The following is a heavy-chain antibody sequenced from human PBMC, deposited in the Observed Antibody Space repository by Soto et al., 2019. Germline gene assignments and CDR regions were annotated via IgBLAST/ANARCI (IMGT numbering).Heavy chain of an antibody. Sequence: SETLSLTCAVYGGSFSGYYWSWIRQPPGKGLEWIGEINHSGSTNYNLSLKSRVTISVDTSKNQFSLKLSYVTAADTAVFYCARGRGFGVHYYYYMDVWGKGTTVTVSS. J-gene: IGHJ6*03. D-gene: IGHD2-8*01. V-gene: IGHV4-34*01. CDR3: ARGRGFGVHYYYYMDV. CDR1: GGSFSGYY. CDR2: INHSGST.